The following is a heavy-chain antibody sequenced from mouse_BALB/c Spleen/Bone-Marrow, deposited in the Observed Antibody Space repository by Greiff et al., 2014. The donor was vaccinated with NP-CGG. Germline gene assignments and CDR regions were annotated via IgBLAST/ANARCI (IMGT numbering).Heavy chain of an antibody. D-gene: IGHD2-4*01. CDR2: IDPYNGGT. CDR3: ARYFDYDYFDY. Sequence: LVESGPELVKPGASVKVSCKASGYAFTSYNMYWVKQSHGKSLEWIGYIDPYNGGTYYNQKFKDKATLTVDKSSSTAYMHLNSLTSEDSALYYCARYFDYDYFDYWGQGTTLTVSS. J-gene: IGHJ2*01. CDR1: GYAFTSYN. V-gene: IGHV1S135*01.